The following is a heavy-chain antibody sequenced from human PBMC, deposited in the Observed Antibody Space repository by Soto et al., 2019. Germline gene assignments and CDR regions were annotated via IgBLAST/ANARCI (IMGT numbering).Heavy chain of an antibody. Sequence: GGSLRLSCAASGFTFDDYAMHWVRQAPGKGLEWVSGISWNSGSIGYADSVKGRFTISRDNAKNSLYLQMNSLRAEDTALYYCAKDMDYGSGSKSPPNYYMDVWGKGTTVTVSS. V-gene: IGHV3-9*01. CDR2: ISWNSGSI. J-gene: IGHJ6*03. CDR3: AKDMDYGSGSKSPPNYYMDV. CDR1: GFTFDDYA. D-gene: IGHD3-10*01.